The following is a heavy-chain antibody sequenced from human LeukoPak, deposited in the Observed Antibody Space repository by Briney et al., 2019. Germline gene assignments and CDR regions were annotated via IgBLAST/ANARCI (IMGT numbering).Heavy chain of an antibody. D-gene: IGHD1-26*01. J-gene: IGHJ4*02. Sequence: PGGSLRLSCAASGFTVSSNYMSWVRQAPGKGLEWVAGISGSGGNTYYADSVKGRFTISRDNSKNTLYLQMNSLRAEDTAVYYFANVHIVGATAYWGQGTLVTVSS. CDR3: ANVHIVGATAY. CDR1: GFTVSSNY. CDR2: ISGSGGNT. V-gene: IGHV3-23*01.